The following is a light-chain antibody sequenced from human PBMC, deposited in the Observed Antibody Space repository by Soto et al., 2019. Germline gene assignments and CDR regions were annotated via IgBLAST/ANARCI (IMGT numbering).Light chain of an antibody. CDR2: DAS. J-gene: IGKJ4*01. CDR1: QSVSSY. V-gene: IGKV3-11*01. CDR3: QQRSNWPLT. Sequence: EIVLAQSPANLSLAPRERTTRSCRASQSVSSYLAWYQQKPGQAPRLLIYDASNRATGIPARFSGSGSGTDFTLTISSLEPEDFAVYYCQQRSNWPLTFGGGTKVDI.